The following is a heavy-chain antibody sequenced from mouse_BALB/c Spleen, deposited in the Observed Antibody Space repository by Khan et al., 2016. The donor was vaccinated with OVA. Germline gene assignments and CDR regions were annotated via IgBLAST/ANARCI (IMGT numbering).Heavy chain of an antibody. D-gene: IGHD1-1*02. CDR2: INTETGEP. CDR3: ARGGGSYAMDY. Sequence: QIQLVQSGPELKKPGETVKISCKASGYTFTDYSMHWVKQAPGKGLQWMGWINTETGEPTYADDFKGRFAFYLETSASTAYLQINNIKNEDTATYFCARGGGSYAMDYWGQGTSVTVSS. V-gene: IGHV9-2-1*01. J-gene: IGHJ4*01. CDR1: GYTFTDYS.